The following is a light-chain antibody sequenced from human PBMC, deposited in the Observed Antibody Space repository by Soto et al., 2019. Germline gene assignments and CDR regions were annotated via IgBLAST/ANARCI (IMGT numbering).Light chain of an antibody. CDR1: RSLLHSDGNTY. Sequence: DIVLTQTPLSSPVTLGQPASFSCRSSRSLLHSDGNTYLSWLHQRPGQPPRLLIYQISKRLSGVPDRFSGSGAGTSFTLKISRVEAQDVGIYFCMQSLQLRTFGPGTKVEIK. CDR2: QIS. J-gene: IGKJ1*01. V-gene: IGKV2-24*01. CDR3: MQSLQLRT.